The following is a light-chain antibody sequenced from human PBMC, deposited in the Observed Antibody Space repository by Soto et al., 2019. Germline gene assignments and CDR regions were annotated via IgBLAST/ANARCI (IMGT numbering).Light chain of an antibody. Sequence: QSVLTQPPSVSGAPGQRVTNSCTGSSSNIGAGYDVHWYQQLPGTAPKLLIYGNSNRPSGVPDRFSGSESGTSASLAITGLQAEDEADYYCQSYDSSLSVYVFGTGTKLTVL. CDR2: GNS. CDR1: SSNIGAGYD. CDR3: QSYDSSLSVYV. J-gene: IGLJ1*01. V-gene: IGLV1-40*01.